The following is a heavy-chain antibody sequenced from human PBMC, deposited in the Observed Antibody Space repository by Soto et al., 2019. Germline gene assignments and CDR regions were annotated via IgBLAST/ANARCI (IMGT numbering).Heavy chain of an antibody. D-gene: IGHD3-10*01. Sequence: PSETLSLTCTVSGGSISSGGYYWSWIRQHPGKGLEWIGYIYYIGSTYYNPSLKSRVSISVDTSKNQFSLKLSSVTAADTAVYYCARFYTVRGVMGAFDIWGQGTMVTVSS. CDR1: GGSISSGGYY. CDR3: ARFYTVRGVMGAFDI. V-gene: IGHV4-31*03. CDR2: IYYIGST. J-gene: IGHJ3*02.